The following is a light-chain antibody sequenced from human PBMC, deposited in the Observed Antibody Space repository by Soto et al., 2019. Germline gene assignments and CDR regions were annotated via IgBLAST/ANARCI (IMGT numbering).Light chain of an antibody. CDR2: GAS. CDR3: QQYGSSSWT. CDR1: QSVSRSY. Sequence: EIVLTQSPGTLSLSPGERATLSCRASQSVSRSYLAWYQQKPGQAPRLLIYGASSRATGIPDRFSGSGSGRDITLTISRLEAEDFAVYYCQQYGSSSWTFGQGTKVEIK. J-gene: IGKJ1*01. V-gene: IGKV3-20*01.